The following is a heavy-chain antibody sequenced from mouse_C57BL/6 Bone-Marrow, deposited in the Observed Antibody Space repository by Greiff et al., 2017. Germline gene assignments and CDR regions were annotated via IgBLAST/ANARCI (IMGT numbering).Heavy chain of an antibody. Sequence: QVHVKQPGAELVKPGASVKLSCKASGYTFTSYWMHWVKQRPGQGLEWIGMIHPNSGSTNYNEKFKSKATLTVDKATSTAYMKVSSVTAEDAAVYYCARSGSNWGFDYWGQGTTLTVSS. D-gene: IGHD4-1*01. J-gene: IGHJ2*01. CDR2: IHPNSGST. V-gene: IGHV1-64*01. CDR1: GYTFTSYW. CDR3: ARSGSNWGFDY.